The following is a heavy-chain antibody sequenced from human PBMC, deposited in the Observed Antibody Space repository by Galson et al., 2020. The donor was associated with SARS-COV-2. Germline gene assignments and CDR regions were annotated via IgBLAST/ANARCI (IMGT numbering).Heavy chain of an antibody. V-gene: IGHV4-59*13. Sequence: SETLSLTCTVSGGSISSYYWSWIRQPPGKGLEWIGYIYYSGSTNYNPSLKSRVTISVDTSKNQFSLKLSSVTAADTAVYYCARDPSYYYDSSANGPADYYGMDVWGQGTTVTVSS. CDR3: ARDPSYYYDSSANGPADYYGMDV. D-gene: IGHD3-22*01. CDR2: IYYSGST. J-gene: IGHJ6*02. CDR1: GGSISSYY.